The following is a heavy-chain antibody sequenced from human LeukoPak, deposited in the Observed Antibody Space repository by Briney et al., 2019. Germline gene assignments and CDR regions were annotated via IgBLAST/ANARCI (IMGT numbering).Heavy chain of an antibody. D-gene: IGHD1-26*01. V-gene: IGHV3-48*01. Sequence: GGSLRLSCAASGFTFSSYSMNWVRQAPGKGLEWVSYISSSSSTIYYADSVKGRFTISRDNAKNSLHLQMNSLRAEDTAVYYCSRDRSTSFDYWGQGTLVTVSS. CDR1: GFTFSSYS. CDR3: SRDRSTSFDY. CDR2: ISSSSSTI. J-gene: IGHJ4*02.